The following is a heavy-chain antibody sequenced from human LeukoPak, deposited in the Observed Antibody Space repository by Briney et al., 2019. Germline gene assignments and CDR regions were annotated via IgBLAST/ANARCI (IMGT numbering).Heavy chain of an antibody. CDR1: GFTFSSYG. D-gene: IGHD3-22*01. Sequence: PGGSLRLSCAASGFTFSSYGMHWVRQAPGKGLERVAVISYDGSNKYYADSVKGRFTISRDNSKNTLYLQMNSLRAEDTAVYYCAKDRYYDHTNHFDYWGQGTLVTVSS. V-gene: IGHV3-30*18. J-gene: IGHJ4*02. CDR2: ISYDGSNK. CDR3: AKDRYYDHTNHFDY.